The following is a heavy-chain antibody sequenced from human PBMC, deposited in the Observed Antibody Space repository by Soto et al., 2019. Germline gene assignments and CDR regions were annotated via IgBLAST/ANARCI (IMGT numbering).Heavy chain of an antibody. J-gene: IGHJ4*02. D-gene: IGHD2-15*01. CDR1: GGSISSYY. V-gene: IGHV4-59*01. CDR2: IYYSGST. CDR3: AREGYCSGGSCYSGTDY. Sequence: SETLSLTCTVSGGSISSYYWSWIRQPPGKGLEWIGYIYYSGSTNYNPSLKSRVTISVDTSKNQFSLKLSSVTAADTAVYYCAREGYCSGGSCYSGTDYWGQGTLVTVSS.